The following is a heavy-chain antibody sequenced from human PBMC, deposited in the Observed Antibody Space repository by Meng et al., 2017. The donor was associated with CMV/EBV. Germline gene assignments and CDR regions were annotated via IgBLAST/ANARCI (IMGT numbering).Heavy chain of an antibody. CDR1: GFTFSSYG. CDR3: AKQLVYYYYGMDV. Sequence: GESLKISCAASGFTFSSYGMHWVRQAPGKGLEWVAFIRYDGSNKYYADSVKGRFTISRDNSKNKLYLQMNSLRAEDTAVYYCAKQLVYYYYGMDVWGQGTTVTVSS. D-gene: IGHD6-13*01. J-gene: IGHJ6*02. CDR2: IRYDGSNK. V-gene: IGHV3-30*02.